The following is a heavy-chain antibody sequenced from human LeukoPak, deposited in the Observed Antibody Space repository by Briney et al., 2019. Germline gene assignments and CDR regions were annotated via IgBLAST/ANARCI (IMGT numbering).Heavy chain of an antibody. V-gene: IGHV1-2*02. D-gene: IGHD3-16*01. J-gene: IGHJ4*02. CDR2: INPNSGGT. Sequence: ASVTVSCKASGYTFTVYYMHWVRQAPGQGLEWMGWINPNSGGTNYAQKFQGRVTMTRDTSISTAYMELSRLRSDDTAVYYCARDRYVARYFDYWGQGTLVTVSS. CDR1: GYTFTVYY. CDR3: ARDRYVARYFDY.